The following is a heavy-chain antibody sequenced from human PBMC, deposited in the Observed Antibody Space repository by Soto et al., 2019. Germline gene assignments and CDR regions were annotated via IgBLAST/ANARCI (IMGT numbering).Heavy chain of an antibody. CDR1: GGSISSGGYY. V-gene: IGHV4-31*03. CDR2: IYYSGST. D-gene: IGHD5-18*01. Sequence: SETLSLTCTVSGGSISSGGYYWSWIRQHPGKGLEWIGYIYYSGSTYYNPSLKSRVTISVDTSKNQFSLKLSSVTAADTAVYYCAVRSDTAMAEIYFDYWGQGTLVTVSS. CDR3: AVRSDTAMAEIYFDY. J-gene: IGHJ4*02.